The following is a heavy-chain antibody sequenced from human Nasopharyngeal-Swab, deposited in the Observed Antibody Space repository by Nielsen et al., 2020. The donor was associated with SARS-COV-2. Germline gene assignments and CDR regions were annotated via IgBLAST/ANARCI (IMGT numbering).Heavy chain of an antibody. CDR3: ATGRELITFGGVIVDFDY. CDR1: GYTLTELS. CDR2: FDPEDGET. J-gene: IGHJ4*02. D-gene: IGHD3-16*02. V-gene: IGHV1-24*01. Sequence: ASVKVSCKVSGYTLTELSMHWVRQAPGKGLEWVGGFDPEDGETIYAQKFQDRVTMTEDTSTDTAYMELSSLRSEDTAVYYCATGRELITFGGVIVDFDYWGQGTLVTVSS.